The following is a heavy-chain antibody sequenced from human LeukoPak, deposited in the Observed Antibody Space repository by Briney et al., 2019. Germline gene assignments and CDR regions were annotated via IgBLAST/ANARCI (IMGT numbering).Heavy chain of an antibody. CDR3: ARDSSYYDFWSGYPPGGYYYYGMDV. CDR2: IYTSGST. Sequence: SETLSLTCTVSGGSISSYYWRWIRQPAGKGLEWIGRIYTSGSTNYNPSLKGRVTMSVDTSKNQFSLKLSSVAAADTAVYYCARDSSYYDFWSGYPPGGYYYYGMDVWGQGTTVTVSS. CDR1: GGSISSYY. J-gene: IGHJ6*02. V-gene: IGHV4-4*07. D-gene: IGHD3-3*01.